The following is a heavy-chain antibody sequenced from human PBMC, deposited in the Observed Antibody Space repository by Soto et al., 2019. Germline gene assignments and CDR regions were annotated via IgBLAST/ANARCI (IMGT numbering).Heavy chain of an antibody. J-gene: IGHJ3*01. Sequence: QVQLVQSGAEVKKPGSSVKVSCKASGGSFRREAINWVRQAPGQGPEWMGGILPFFNTADYEWKFQGRVTLTAVVSTTTVYLELASLRFEATALYYCARGHEFAGNSQAFEVWGQGTMVIVSS. CDR1: GGSFRREA. D-gene: IGHD1-1*01. CDR2: ILPFFNTA. V-gene: IGHV1-69*12. CDR3: ARGHEFAGNSQAFEV.